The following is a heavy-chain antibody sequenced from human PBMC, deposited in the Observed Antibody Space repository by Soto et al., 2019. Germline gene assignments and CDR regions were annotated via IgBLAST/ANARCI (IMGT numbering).Heavy chain of an antibody. Sequence: SVKVSCKASGGPFSSYAISWVRQAPGQGVQWMGGIIPIFGKTNYAQKFQGRVTITEDESTRTLYMELRSLRSEETAVYYGSRVTDSNFLYWGQGALVTVSS. CDR2: IIPIFGKT. D-gene: IGHD4-4*01. J-gene: IGHJ4*02. CDR1: GGPFSSYA. CDR3: SRVTDSNFLY. V-gene: IGHV1-69*13.